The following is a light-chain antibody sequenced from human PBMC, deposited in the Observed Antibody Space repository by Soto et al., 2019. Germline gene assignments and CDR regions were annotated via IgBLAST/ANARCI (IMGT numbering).Light chain of an antibody. CDR2: AAS. CDR1: QSISNC. Sequence: DIQMTQSPSTLSASVGDRVIITCQASQSISNCLAWYQQKPGKAPNLLIYAASSLQSGVPSRFSGSGSGTDFTLTISSLQPEDFATYYCQQSYSTPQTFGQGTKVDIK. CDR3: QQSYSTPQT. V-gene: IGKV1-39*01. J-gene: IGKJ1*01.